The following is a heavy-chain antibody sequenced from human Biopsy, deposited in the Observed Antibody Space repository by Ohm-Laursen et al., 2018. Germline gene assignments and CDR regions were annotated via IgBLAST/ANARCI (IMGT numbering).Heavy chain of an antibody. V-gene: IGHV3-23*01. J-gene: IGHJ5*02. Sequence: SLRLSCSASGFTFSSHAMSWVRQAPGKGLEWVSVISGSGGSTHYADSVKGRFTISRDNSKNTLFLQMKSLRAEDTAIYYCGRRPSFDYWSAYYVDHWGQGALVTVSS. CDR1: GFTFSSHA. CDR3: GRRPSFDYWSAYYVDH. D-gene: IGHD3-3*01. CDR2: ISGSGGST.